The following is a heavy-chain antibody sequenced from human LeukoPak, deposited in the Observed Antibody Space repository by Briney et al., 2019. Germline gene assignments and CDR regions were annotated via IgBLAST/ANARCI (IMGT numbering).Heavy chain of an antibody. CDR2: FDPEDGET. CDR3: ATDQRGAGLGFRYGSGSYNGMDV. D-gene: IGHD3-10*01. CDR1: GYTLTELS. V-gene: IGHV1-24*01. Sequence: GASVKVSCKVSGYTLTELSMHWVRQAPGKGLEWMGGFDPEDGETLYAQKFQGRVTMTEDTSTDTAYMELSSLRSEDTAAYYCATDQRGAGLGFRYGSGSYNGMDVWGQGTTVTVSS. J-gene: IGHJ6*02.